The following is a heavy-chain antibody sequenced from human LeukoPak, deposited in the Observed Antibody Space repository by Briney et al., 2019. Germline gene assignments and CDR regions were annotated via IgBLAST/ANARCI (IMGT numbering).Heavy chain of an antibody. V-gene: IGHV3-74*01. CDR2: INTDGTVT. CDR1: GFTLSKYW. CDR3: ATKQWLAPPPDS. D-gene: IGHD6-19*01. Sequence: PGGSLRLSCAASGFTLSKYWMLWVRQAPGKGLESVSRINTDGTVTTYAGSVKGRFTVSRDTANNTMFLQMNSVRDEDTAVYYCATKQWLAPPPDSWGQGTPVTVSS. J-gene: IGHJ4*02.